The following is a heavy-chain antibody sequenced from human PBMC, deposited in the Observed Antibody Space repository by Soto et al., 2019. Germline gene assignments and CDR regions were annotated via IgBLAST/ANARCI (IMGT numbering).Heavy chain of an antibody. D-gene: IGHD3-3*01. CDR1: GFTFGDYA. V-gene: IGHV3-49*03. CDR3: TRNPSITASYYMDV. J-gene: IGHJ6*03. CDR2: IRSKAYGGTT. Sequence: GGSLRLSCTASGFTFGDYAMSWFRQAPGKGLEWVGFIRSKAYGGTTEYAASVKGRFTISRDDSKSIAYLQMNSLKTEDTAVYYCTRNPSITASYYMDVWCKGTTVNVSS.